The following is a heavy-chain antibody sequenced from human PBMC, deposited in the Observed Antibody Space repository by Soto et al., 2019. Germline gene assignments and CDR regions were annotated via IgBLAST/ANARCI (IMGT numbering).Heavy chain of an antibody. Sequence: PGGSLRLSCAASGFTFSSSTMSWVRQAPGKGLEWVSAISGSGGSTNYADSVKGRFTISRDNSKNTMFLQMDSLRAEDTAIYYCAKDKFGVDSSGYYPDAFDIWGQGTMVTVSS. D-gene: IGHD3-22*01. J-gene: IGHJ3*02. CDR3: AKDKFGVDSSGYYPDAFDI. V-gene: IGHV3-23*01. CDR1: GFTFSSST. CDR2: ISGSGGST.